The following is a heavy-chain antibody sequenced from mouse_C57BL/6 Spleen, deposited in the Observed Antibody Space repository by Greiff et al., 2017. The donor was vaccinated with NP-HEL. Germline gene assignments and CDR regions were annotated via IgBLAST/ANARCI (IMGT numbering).Heavy chain of an antibody. CDR2: ISDGGSYT. CDR1: GFTFSSYA. CDR3: ARSITTVVPLSCYFDV. Sequence: EVKLVESGGGLVKPGGSLKLSCAASGFTFSSYAMSWVRQTPEKRLEWVATISDGGSYTYYPDNVKGRFTISRDNAKNNLYLQMSHLKSEDTAMYYCARSITTVVPLSCYFDVWGTGTPVTVSS. J-gene: IGHJ1*03. D-gene: IGHD1-1*01. V-gene: IGHV5-4*03.